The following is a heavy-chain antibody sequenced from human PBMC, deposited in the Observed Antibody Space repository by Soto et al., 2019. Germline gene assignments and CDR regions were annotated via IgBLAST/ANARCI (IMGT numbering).Heavy chain of an antibody. D-gene: IGHD6-19*01. J-gene: IGHJ4*02. CDR3: AREGGAGTYMGFDY. CDR1: GGSISTNNW. CDR2: IYHSGTT. Sequence: SETLSLTCTVSGGSISTNNWWMWVRQSPEKGLEWIGEIYHSGTTNYNPSFNSRVTMSVDKSNNQFSLMLTSVTAEDTAIYYCAREGGAGTYMGFDYWGQGTPVTVS. V-gene: IGHV4-4*02.